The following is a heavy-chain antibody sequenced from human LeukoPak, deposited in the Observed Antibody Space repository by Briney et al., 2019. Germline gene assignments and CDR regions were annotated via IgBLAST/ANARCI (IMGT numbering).Heavy chain of an antibody. CDR1: GGTFSSYA. CDR3: ARGGYSYYYFDY. Sequence: SVKVSCKASGGTFSSYAISWVRQAPGQGLEWMGGIIPIFGTANYAQKFQGRVTITADESTSTAYMELSSLRSEDTAVYYCARGGYSYYYFDYWGQGTLVTVSS. V-gene: IGHV1-69*13. J-gene: IGHJ4*02. CDR2: IIPIFGTA. D-gene: IGHD5-18*01.